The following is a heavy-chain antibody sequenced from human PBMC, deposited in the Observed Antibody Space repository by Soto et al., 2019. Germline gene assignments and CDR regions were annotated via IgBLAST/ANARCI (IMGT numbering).Heavy chain of an antibody. CDR3: AREMATIRGNAFDI. CDR2: IYYSGST. CDR1: GGSISSYY. Sequence: QVQLQESGPGLVKPSETLSLTCTVSGGSISSYYWSWIRQPPGKGLEWIGYIYYSGSTNYNPSLKSRVTISVDTSKNQFSLKLSSVTAADTAVYYCAREMATIRGNAFDIWGQGTMVTVSS. J-gene: IGHJ3*02. D-gene: IGHD5-12*01. V-gene: IGHV4-59*01.